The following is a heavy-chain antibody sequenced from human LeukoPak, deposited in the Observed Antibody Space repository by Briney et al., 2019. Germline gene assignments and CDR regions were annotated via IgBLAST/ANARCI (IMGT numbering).Heavy chain of an antibody. CDR1: EFTFSSYE. J-gene: IGHJ6*02. CDR3: AKDRSSSSYYGMAV. Sequence: GGSLRLSCAASEFTFSSYEMNWVRQAPGKGLEWVSYISSSGSTRYYADSVKGRFTISRDNAKNSLYLQMNSLRAEDTAVYYCAKDRSSSSYYGMAVWGQGTTVTVSS. V-gene: IGHV3-48*03. D-gene: IGHD6-6*01. CDR2: ISSSGSTR.